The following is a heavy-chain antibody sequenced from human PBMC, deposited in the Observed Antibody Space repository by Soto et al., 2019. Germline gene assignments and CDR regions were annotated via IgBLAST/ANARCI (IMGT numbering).Heavy chain of an antibody. D-gene: IGHD4-17*01. J-gene: IGHJ4*02. CDR1: GFTFRNYA. CDR2: ISYDGSKK. V-gene: IGHV3-30-3*01. Sequence: QVQLVESGGCVVQPGRSLRLSCAASGFTFRNYAMHWVRQAPGKGLEWVVVISYDGSKKYYADSLEGRFTISRDNSNNTLYLQMNSLTDEDTAVYYCVRAPGSATVTTSYVDYWGQGTLVTVSS. CDR3: VRAPGSATVTTSYVDY.